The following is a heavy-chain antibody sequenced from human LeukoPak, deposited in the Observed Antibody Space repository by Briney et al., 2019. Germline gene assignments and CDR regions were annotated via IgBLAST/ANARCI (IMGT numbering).Heavy chain of an antibody. CDR1: GFTFSSYA. J-gene: IGHJ5*02. CDR2: ISGSGGST. D-gene: IGHD6-19*01. CDR3: ATDPRHLRAGNWFDP. V-gene: IGHV3-23*01. Sequence: GGSLRLSCAASGFTFSSYAMSWVRQAPGKGLEWVSAISGSGGSTYYADSVKGRFTISRDNSKNTLYLQMNSLRAEDTAVYYCATDPRHLRAGNWFDPWGQGTLVTVSS.